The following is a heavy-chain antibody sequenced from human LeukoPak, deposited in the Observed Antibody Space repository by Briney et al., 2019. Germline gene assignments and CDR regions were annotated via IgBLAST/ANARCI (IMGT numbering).Heavy chain of an antibody. D-gene: IGHD3-10*01. CDR1: GFTFSSYW. V-gene: IGHV3-74*01. CDR2: INSDGSST. J-gene: IGHJ6*03. CDR3: ARDRRYYGSGSYYYYYYYMDV. Sequence: TGGSLRLSCAASGFTFSSYWMHWVRQAPGKGLVWVSRINSDGSSTSYADSVKGRFTISRDNAKNTLYLQMNSLRAEDTAVYYCARDRRYYGSGSYYYYYYYMDVWGKGTTVTISS.